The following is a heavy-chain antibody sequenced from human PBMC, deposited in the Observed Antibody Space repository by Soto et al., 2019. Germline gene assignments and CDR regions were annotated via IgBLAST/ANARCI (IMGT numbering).Heavy chain of an antibody. CDR2: IFNSSSNT. J-gene: IGHJ4*02. CDR3: ASSSRNLDYGGNSVYYFDY. Sequence: PGGSLRLSCAASGFTFSSSAMPWVRQAPGKGLEWVSDIFNSSSNTNYADSVKGRFTISRDNAKNSLYLQMNSLRAEDTAVYYCASSSRNLDYGGNSVYYFDYWGQGTLVTVSS. D-gene: IGHD4-17*01. V-gene: IGHV3-21*05. CDR1: GFTFSSSA.